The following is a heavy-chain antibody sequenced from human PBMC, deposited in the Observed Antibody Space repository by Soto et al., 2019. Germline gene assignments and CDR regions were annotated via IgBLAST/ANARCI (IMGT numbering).Heavy chain of an antibody. Sequence: GGSLRLSCAASGFTFDDYTMHWVRQAPGKGLEWVSLISWDGGSTYYADSVKGRFTISRDNSKNSLYLQMNSLRTEDTALYYCAKDIGFEDTAMAPEYYFDYWGQGTLVTVSS. J-gene: IGHJ4*02. V-gene: IGHV3-43*01. CDR3: AKDIGFEDTAMAPEYYFDY. D-gene: IGHD5-18*01. CDR2: ISWDGGST. CDR1: GFTFDDYT.